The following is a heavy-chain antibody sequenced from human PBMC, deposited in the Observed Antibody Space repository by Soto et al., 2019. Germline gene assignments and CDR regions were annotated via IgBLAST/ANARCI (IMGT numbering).Heavy chain of an antibody. CDR1: GFTFSSYG. Sequence: GGSLRLSCAASGFTFSSYGMHWVRRAPGKGLEWVAVIWYDGSNKYYADSVKGRFTISRDNSKNTLYLQVNSLRAEDTAVYYCARDDLVTTYYYYGMDVWGQGTTVTVSS. V-gene: IGHV3-33*01. D-gene: IGHD4-4*01. J-gene: IGHJ6*02. CDR2: IWYDGSNK. CDR3: ARDDLVTTYYYYGMDV.